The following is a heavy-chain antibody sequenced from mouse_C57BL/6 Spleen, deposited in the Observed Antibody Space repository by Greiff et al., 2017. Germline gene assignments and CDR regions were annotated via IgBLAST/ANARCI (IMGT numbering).Heavy chain of an antibody. V-gene: IGHV1-82*01. CDR1: GYAFSSSW. J-gene: IGHJ2*01. D-gene: IGHD1-1*01. Sequence: VQLQQSGPELVKPGASVKISCKASGYAFSSSWMNWVKQRPGKGLQWIGRIYPGDGDTKYNGKFKGKATLTADKSSSTAYMQLSSRTSADSAVYFCARNRLYGSSYFFDYWGQGTTLTVSS. CDR3: ARNRLYGSSYFFDY. CDR2: IYPGDGDT.